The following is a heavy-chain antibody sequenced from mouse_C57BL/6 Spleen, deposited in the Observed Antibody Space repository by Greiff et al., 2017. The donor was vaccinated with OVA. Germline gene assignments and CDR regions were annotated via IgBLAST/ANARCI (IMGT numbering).Heavy chain of an antibody. CDR2: ISSGSSTI. CDR3: ARRKRYFTTGPEYYAMDY. J-gene: IGHJ4*01. V-gene: IGHV5-17*01. D-gene: IGHD1-1*01. CDR1: GFTFSDYG. Sequence: EVMLVESGGGLVKPGGSLKLSCAASGFTFSDYGMHWVRQAPEKGLEWVAYISSGSSTIYYADTVKGRFTISRDNAKNTLFLQMTSLRSEDTAMYYCARRKRYFTTGPEYYAMDYWGQGTSVTVSS.